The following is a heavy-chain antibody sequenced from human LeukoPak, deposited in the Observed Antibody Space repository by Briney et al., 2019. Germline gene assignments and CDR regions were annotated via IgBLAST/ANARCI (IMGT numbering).Heavy chain of an antibody. D-gene: IGHD3-22*01. CDR2: ISADSSTV. CDR1: GFTFSTYN. CDR3: VRDNSRGQSLGVIY. Sequence: PGGSLRLSCAASGFTFSTYNMNWLRQATGKGLEWISYISADSSTVQYADSVRGRFTTSRDNAKNSLYLQMNSLRAEDTAVYYCVRDNSRGQSLGVIYWGQGSLVTVSS. J-gene: IGHJ4*02. V-gene: IGHV3-48*01.